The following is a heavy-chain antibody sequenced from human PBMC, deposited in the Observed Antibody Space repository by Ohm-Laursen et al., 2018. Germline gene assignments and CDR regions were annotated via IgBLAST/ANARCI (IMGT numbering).Heavy chain of an antibody. CDR2: INPNSGGT. Sequence: SVKVSCKASGYTFTSYGISWVRQAPGQGLEWMGWINPNSGGTNYAQKFQGRVTMTRDTSISTAYMELSRLRSDDTAVYYCANLGYCSSTSCYSSSTGGFDYWGQGTLVTVSS. D-gene: IGHD2-2*02. J-gene: IGHJ4*02. V-gene: IGHV1-2*02. CDR1: GYTFTSYG. CDR3: ANLGYCSSTSCYSSSTGGFDY.